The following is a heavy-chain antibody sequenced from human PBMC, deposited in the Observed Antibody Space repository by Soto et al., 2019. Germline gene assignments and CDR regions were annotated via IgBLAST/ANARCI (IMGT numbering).Heavy chain of an antibody. V-gene: IGHV3-48*02. D-gene: IGHD6-19*01. Sequence: ESLRFSCAASGFTFSSHGMNWVRQAPGKGLEWVSYISSSSSTIYYADSVKGRFAISRDNAKNSLYLQMNNLRDDDTAVYYCARRVAGLSFDYWGQGTLVTVSS. J-gene: IGHJ4*02. CDR1: GFTFSSHG. CDR2: ISSSSSTI. CDR3: ARRVAGLSFDY.